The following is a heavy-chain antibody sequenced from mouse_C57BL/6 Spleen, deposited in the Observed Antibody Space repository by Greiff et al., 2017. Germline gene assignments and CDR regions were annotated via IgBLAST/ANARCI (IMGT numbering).Heavy chain of an antibody. CDR2: IDPSDSET. Sequence: QVQLQQPGAELVRPGSSVKLSCKASGYTFTSYWMHWVKQRPIQGLEWIGNIDPSDSETHYNQKFKDKATLTVDKSSSTAYMQLSSLTSEDSAVYYCARRGNCLSMDYWGQGTSVTVSS. D-gene: IGHD2-1*01. CDR1: GYTFTSYW. J-gene: IGHJ4*01. V-gene: IGHV1-52*01. CDR3: ARRGNCLSMDY.